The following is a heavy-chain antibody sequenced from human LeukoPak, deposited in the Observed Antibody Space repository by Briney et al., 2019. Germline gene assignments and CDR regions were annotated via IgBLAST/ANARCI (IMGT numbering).Heavy chain of an antibody. CDR2: ISSSSSYI. J-gene: IGHJ5*02. CDR1: GFTFSSYS. Sequence: KPGGSLRLSCAASGFTFSSYSMNWVRQAPGKGLEWVSSISSSSSYIYYADSVKGRFTISRDNAKNSLYLQMNSLRAEDTAVYYCARSLVAARFNWFDPWGQGTLVTVSS. CDR3: ARSLVAARFNWFDP. D-gene: IGHD6-13*01. V-gene: IGHV3-21*01.